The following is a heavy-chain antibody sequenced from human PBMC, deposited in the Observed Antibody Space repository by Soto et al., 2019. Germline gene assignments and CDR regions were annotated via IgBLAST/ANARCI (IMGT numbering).Heavy chain of an antibody. V-gene: IGHV1-69*01. Sequence: QVQLVQSGAEVKKPGSSVKVSCKASGGTFSSYAISWVRQAPGQGLEWMGGIIPIFGTANYAQKFQGRVTITADESTSTAYMELSSLRSEDTAVYYCASEKAVAGTSHDPPTTYDYWGQGTLVTVSS. CDR2: IIPIFGTA. CDR1: GGTFSSYA. D-gene: IGHD6-19*01. CDR3: ASEKAVAGTSHDPPTTYDY. J-gene: IGHJ4*02.